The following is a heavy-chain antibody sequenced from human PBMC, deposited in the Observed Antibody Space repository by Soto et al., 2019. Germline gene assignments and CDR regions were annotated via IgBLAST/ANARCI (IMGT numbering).Heavy chain of an antibody. Sequence: PSETLSLTCTFSVGALSSGGYFYTWFRQPPWKGLEWLGYIYYSGGTNYNPSLKSRVTISLDKSKSQFSLRLISVTAADTAVYYCTREKSDDNYFEPLGQGTLGNVSS. V-gene: IGHV4-61*08. CDR2: IYYSGGT. J-gene: IGHJ5*02. CDR3: TREKSDDNYFEP. CDR1: VGALSSGGYF.